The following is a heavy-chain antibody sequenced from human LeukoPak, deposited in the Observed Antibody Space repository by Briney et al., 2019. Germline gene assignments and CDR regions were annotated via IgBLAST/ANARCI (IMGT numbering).Heavy chain of an antibody. CDR2: IYYTGKT. V-gene: IGHV4-61*01. J-gene: IGHJ6*02. CDR3: ARRQPHYYGMDV. Sequence: SETLSLTCSVSGDSVSSGSNYWSWFRQPPGKALEWIGDIYYTGKTNYDSSLESRVSMSVDTSKNQFSLSLTAVTAADTAVYYCARRQPHYYGMDVWGQGTTVTVSS. CDR1: GDSVSSGSNY.